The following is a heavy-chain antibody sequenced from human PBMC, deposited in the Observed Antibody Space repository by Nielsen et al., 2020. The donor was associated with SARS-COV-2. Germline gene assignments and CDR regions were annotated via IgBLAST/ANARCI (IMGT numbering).Heavy chain of an antibody. J-gene: IGHJ6*02. CDR2: IYPGDSDT. D-gene: IGHD3-10*01. CDR3: AREGRDDSGTERRGMDV. Sequence: GESLKISCKTSGYTFTTYWIGWVRQMPGKGLEWMGIIYPGDSDTRYSPSFQGQVTIYLQWRSLKASDTAMYYCAREGRDDSGTERRGMDVWGRGTTVTVSS. CDR1: GYTFTTYW. V-gene: IGHV5-51*01.